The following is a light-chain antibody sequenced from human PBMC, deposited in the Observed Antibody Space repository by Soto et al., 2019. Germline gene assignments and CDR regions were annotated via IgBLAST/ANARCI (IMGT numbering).Light chain of an antibody. CDR3: QQLNTSPVT. Sequence: IQLTQSPAAVSSSVGDSVTINCRSSQGISRYLAWSQQKPGRSPQLLISATSTLQSGVPSRFSGSGSGTHFTLVISSLQPEDFATYYCQQLNTSPVTFGGGTKVDIK. CDR1: QGISRY. CDR2: ATS. J-gene: IGKJ4*01. V-gene: IGKV1-9*01.